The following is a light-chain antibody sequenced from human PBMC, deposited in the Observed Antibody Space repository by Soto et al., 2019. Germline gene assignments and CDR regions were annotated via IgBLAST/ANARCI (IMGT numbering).Light chain of an antibody. CDR2: EVS. J-gene: IGLJ1*01. Sequence: QSVLTQPPSASGSPGQSVTISCTGTSSDVGGYNYVSWYQQHPGKAPKVMIYEVSKRPSGVPDRFSGSKSGNTASLTVSGLQAEDEADYYCSSYAGSNNLGVFGTGTKVTVL. CDR1: SSDVGGYNY. V-gene: IGLV2-8*01. CDR3: SSYAGSNNLGV.